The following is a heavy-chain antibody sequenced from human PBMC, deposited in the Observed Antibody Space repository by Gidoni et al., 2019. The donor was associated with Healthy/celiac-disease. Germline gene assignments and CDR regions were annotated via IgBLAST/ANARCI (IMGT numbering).Heavy chain of an antibody. V-gene: IGHV3-23*01. CDR3: AKEAGFGELFDY. CDR2: ISGSGCST. D-gene: IGHD3-10*01. J-gene: IGHJ4*02. Sequence: EVQLLESGGGLVQRGGSLRLSCAASGVTFSRYAMSWVRQAPGKGLEWVSAISGSGCSTYYADSVKGRFTISRDNSKNTLYLQMNSLRAEDTAVYYCAKEAGFGELFDYWGQGTLVTVSS. CDR1: GVTFSRYA.